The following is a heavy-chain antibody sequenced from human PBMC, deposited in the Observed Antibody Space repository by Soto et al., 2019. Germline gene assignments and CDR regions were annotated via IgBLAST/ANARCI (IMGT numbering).Heavy chain of an antibody. D-gene: IGHD5-12*01. CDR3: AKGRAPSYSGYALYYFDY. CDR1: GFTFSSYA. Sequence: GGSLRLSCAASGFTFSSYAMSWVRQAPGKGLEWVSAISGSGGSTYYADSVKGRFTISRDNSKNTLYLQMNSLRAEDTAVYYCAKGRAPSYSGYALYYFDYWGQGTLVTVSS. J-gene: IGHJ4*02. V-gene: IGHV3-23*01. CDR2: ISGSGGST.